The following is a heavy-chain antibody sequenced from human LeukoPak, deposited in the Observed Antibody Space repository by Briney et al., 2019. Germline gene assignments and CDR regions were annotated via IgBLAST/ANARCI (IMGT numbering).Heavy chain of an antibody. CDR3: ARHGSNLYDFDY. Sequence: PSETLSLTCTVSGDSISSSSHYWGWIRQPPGKGLEWIGSIYYSGTTYYNPSLKSRVTISVDTSKNQFSLKLRSVTAADTAVYYCARHGSNLYDFDYWGQGTLVTVSS. J-gene: IGHJ4*02. CDR2: IYYSGTT. V-gene: IGHV4-39*01. D-gene: IGHD6-13*01. CDR1: GDSISSSSHY.